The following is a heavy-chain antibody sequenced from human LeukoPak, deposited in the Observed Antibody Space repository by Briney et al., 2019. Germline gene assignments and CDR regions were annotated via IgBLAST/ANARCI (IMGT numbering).Heavy chain of an antibody. Sequence: SVKVSCKASGGTFSSYAISRVRQAPGQGLEWMGGIIPIFGTAIYAQKFQGRVTITADESTSTAYMELSSLRSEDTAVYYCARDRDYYDSSGPSGFDYWGQGTLVTVSS. D-gene: IGHD3-22*01. V-gene: IGHV1-69*13. CDR2: IIPIFGTA. CDR3: ARDRDYYDSSGPSGFDY. CDR1: GGTFSSYA. J-gene: IGHJ4*02.